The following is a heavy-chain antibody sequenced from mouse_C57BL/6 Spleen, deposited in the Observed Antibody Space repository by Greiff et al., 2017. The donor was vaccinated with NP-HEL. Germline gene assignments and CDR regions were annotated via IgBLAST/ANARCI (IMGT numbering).Heavy chain of an antibody. V-gene: IGHV5-17*01. CDR3: ARRIYSYDVRYYAMDY. CDR1: GFTFSDYG. J-gene: IGHJ4*01. CDR2: ISSGSSTI. D-gene: IGHD2-12*01. Sequence: EVKLVESGGGLVKPGGSLKLSCAASGFTFSDYGMHWVRQAPEQGLEWVAYISSGSSTIYYADTVKGRFTISRDNAKNTLFLQMTSLRSEDTAMYYCARRIYSYDVRYYAMDYWGQGTSVTVSS.